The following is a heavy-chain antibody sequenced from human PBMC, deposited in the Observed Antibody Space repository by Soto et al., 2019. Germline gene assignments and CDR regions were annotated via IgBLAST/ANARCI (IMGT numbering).Heavy chain of an antibody. V-gene: IGHV4-4*02. CDR1: SGSISSSNW. CDR2: IYYSGST. J-gene: IGHJ4*02. Sequence: PAETLSLTCAVSSGSISSSNWWSWVRQPPGKGLEWIGEIYYSGSTNYNPSLKSRVTISVDKSKNQFSLKLSSVTAADTAVYYCARSRSRTAVTTPNFDYWGQGTLVTVSS. D-gene: IGHD4-17*01. CDR3: ARSRSRTAVTTPNFDY.